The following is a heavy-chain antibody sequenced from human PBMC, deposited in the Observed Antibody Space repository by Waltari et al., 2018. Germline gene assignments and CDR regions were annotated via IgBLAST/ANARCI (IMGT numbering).Heavy chain of an antibody. V-gene: IGHV3-23*01. CDR2: ISSSGGST. CDR3: AKASGSGEVLATYYFDY. Sequence: EVQLLESGGDLVQPGGSLRLSCAASGFSFSSYALGWVRQAPGKGLEWVSAISSSGGSTYYADSVKGRFTISRDNSKNTLYLQMKSLRAEDTAVYFCAKASGSGEVLATYYFDYWGQGTLVTVSS. J-gene: IGHJ4*02. D-gene: IGHD3-16*01. CDR1: GFSFSSYA.